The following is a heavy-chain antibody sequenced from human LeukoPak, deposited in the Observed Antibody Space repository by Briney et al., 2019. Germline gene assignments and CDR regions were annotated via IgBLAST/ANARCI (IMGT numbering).Heavy chain of an antibody. D-gene: IGHD2-2*01. V-gene: IGHV3-21*01. J-gene: IGHJ6*03. CDR1: GFTFSRNS. CDR3: ARAVDNYYYYYMDV. CDR2: ISTSSSYI. Sequence: SGGSLRLSCAASGFTFSRNSMNWVRQAPGKGLEWVSSISTSSSYIYYADSVKGRFTISRDNAKNSLYLQMNSLRAEDTAVYYCARAVDNYYYYYMDVWGKGTTVTVSS.